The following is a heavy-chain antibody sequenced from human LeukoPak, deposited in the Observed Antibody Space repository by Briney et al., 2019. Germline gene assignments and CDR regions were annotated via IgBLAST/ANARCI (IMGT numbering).Heavy chain of an antibody. CDR3: AHIPGIAGD. V-gene: IGHV1-2*02. CDR2: INPNSGAT. D-gene: IGHD6-13*01. J-gene: IGHJ4*02. CDR1: GYTFTSYY. Sequence: ASVKASCKASGYTFTSYYIHWVRQAPGQGLEWMGWINPNSGATYYAQKFQGRVTVTRNTSINTAYMELSSLKSDDTAVYYCAHIPGIAGDWGQGTLVTVSS.